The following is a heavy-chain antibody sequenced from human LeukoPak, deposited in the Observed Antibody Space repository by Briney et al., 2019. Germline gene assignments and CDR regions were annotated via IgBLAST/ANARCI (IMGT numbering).Heavy chain of an antibody. D-gene: IGHD3-3*01. CDR1: GYTFTGYY. J-gene: IGHJ5*02. CDR3: ARITYDFWSGYYMPDDP. V-gene: IGHV1-2*02. Sequence: ASVKVSCKASGYTFTGYYMHWVRQAPGQGLEWMGWINPNSGGTNYAQKFQGRVTMTRDTSISTAYMELSRLRFDDTAVYYCARITYDFWSGYYMPDDPWGQGTLVTVSS. CDR2: INPNSGGT.